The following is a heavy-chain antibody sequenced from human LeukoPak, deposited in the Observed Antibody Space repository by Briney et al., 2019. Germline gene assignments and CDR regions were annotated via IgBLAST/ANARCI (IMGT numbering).Heavy chain of an antibody. CDR1: GGSISSGDYY. D-gene: IGHD2-2*01. CDR3: ARSLGYCSSTSCYPSGDNWYFDL. Sequence: PSQTLSLTCTVSGGSISSGDYYWSWIRQPPGKGLEWIGYIYYSGSTYYNPSLKSRVTISVDTSKNQFSLKLSSVTAADTAVYYCARSLGYCSSTSCYPSGDNWYFDLWARGTLVTVSS. J-gene: IGHJ2*01. V-gene: IGHV4-30-4*01. CDR2: IYYSGST.